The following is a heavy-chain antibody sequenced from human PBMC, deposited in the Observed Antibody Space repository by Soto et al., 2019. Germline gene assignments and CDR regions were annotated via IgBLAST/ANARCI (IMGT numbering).Heavy chain of an antibody. CDR1: GGTFSSYT. CDR3: ARAASPLEADF. CDR2: IIPILGIA. V-gene: IGHV1-69*02. J-gene: IGHJ4*02. D-gene: IGHD6-25*01. Sequence: GASVKVSCKASGGTFSSYTISWVRQAPGQGLEWMGRIIPILGIANYAQKLQGRVTMTTDTSTSTAYMELRSLKSGDTAVYYCARAASPLEADFWGQGSLVTVSS.